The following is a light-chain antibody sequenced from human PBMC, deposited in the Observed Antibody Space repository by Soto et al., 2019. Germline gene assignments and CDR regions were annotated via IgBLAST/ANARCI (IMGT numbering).Light chain of an antibody. CDR2: GAS. CDR1: QSVRSSY. J-gene: IGKJ5*01. CDR3: QQYGSSIT. Sequence: EIVLTQSPGTLSLSPGERATLSCRASQSVRSSYLAWYQQKPGQAPRIVIYGASSRATGIPDRFSGSGAVTDFTLTISRLEPEDFAVYYCQQYGSSITFGQGTRLEIK. V-gene: IGKV3-20*01.